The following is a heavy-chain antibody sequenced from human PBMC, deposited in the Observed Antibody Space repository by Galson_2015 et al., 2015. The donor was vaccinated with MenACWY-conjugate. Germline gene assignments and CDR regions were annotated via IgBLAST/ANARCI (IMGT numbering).Heavy chain of an antibody. V-gene: IGHV1-69*06. D-gene: IGHD1-26*01. CDR3: VRVVGRGRRCRSGTCQSAAT. J-gene: IGHJ5*02. CDR2: LIPLFGTT. CDR1: GGSFNTCA. Sequence: SVKVSCKASGGSFNTCAMTWVRQAPGLGLEWVGSLIPLFGTTNYAQKIQDRITISADRSTSTGYMELSSLRSEDTAVYYCVRVVGRGRRCRSGTCQSAATWGQGTLVTVSS.